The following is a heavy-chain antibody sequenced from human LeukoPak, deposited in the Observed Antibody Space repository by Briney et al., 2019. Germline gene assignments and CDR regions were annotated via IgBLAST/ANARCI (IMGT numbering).Heavy chain of an antibody. Sequence: GGSLRLSCTASGFIFGDYARSWVRQAPGEGLEWIGFIRSKAYGGTTEYAASVKGRFTISRDDSKSIAYLQMNSLKTEDTAVYYCTRALSIISPYSYYYYMDVWGKGTTVTVSS. CDR2: IRSKAYGGTT. D-gene: IGHD2-21*01. V-gene: IGHV3-49*04. CDR1: GFIFGDYA. J-gene: IGHJ6*03. CDR3: TRALSIISPYSYYYYMDV.